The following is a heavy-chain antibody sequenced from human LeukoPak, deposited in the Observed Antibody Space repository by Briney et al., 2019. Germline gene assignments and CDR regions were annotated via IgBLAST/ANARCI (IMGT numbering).Heavy chain of an antibody. CDR2: IYPGDSDT. CDR3: AKTYYYGSGSYHAPFDY. Sequence: GESLKISCKGSGYRFTRYWIGWVRQMPGKGLEWMGIIYPGDSDTRYSPSFQGQVTISADKSISTAYLQWSSLKASDTAMYYCAKTYYYGSGSYHAPFDYWGQGTLVTVSS. V-gene: IGHV5-51*01. CDR1: GYRFTRYW. D-gene: IGHD3-10*01. J-gene: IGHJ4*02.